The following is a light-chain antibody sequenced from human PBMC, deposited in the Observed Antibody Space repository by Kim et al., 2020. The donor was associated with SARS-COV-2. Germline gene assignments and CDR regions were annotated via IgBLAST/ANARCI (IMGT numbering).Light chain of an antibody. J-gene: IGLJ3*02. V-gene: IGLV4-69*01. CDR2: VNSDGSH. CDR3: QISRV. CDR1: SGHSNYA. Sequence: QLVLTQSPSASASLGASVKLTCTLSSGHSNYAVAWHQQQPDKGPRYLMRVNSDGSHTRGDGIPDRFSGSSSGAERYLTISSLQSEDEADYYCQISRVFDGGTKLTVL.